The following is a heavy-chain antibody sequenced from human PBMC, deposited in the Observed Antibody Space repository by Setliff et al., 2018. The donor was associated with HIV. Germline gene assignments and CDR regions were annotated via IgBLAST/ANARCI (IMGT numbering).Heavy chain of an antibody. CDR2: IYYSGST. Sequence: KTSETLSLTCTVSGGSIYSGAYYWAWIRQHPGRGLEWIGYIYYSGSTYYNPSLKSRVTISGDTSQNQFSLDLSSVTAADTAVYYCARTYYYASGSYYSQGYYFDYWGQGTLVTVSS. CDR1: GGSIYSGAYY. D-gene: IGHD3-10*01. V-gene: IGHV4-31*02. CDR3: ARTYYYASGSYYSQGYYFDY. J-gene: IGHJ4*02.